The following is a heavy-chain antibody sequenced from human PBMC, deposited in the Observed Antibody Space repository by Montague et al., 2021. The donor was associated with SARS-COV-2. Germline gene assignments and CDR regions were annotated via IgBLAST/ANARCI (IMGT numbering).Heavy chain of an antibody. CDR2: IYYSGST. V-gene: IGHV4-61*01. CDR3: ARDPWRSTIFGVVTRYGMDY. CDR1: GGSVSSGSYY. Sequence: SETLSLTCIVSGGSVSSGSYYWSWIRQPPGKGLEWIGYIYYSGSTNYNPSLKSRVTISVDTSKNQFSLKLSSVTAADTAVYYCARDPWRSTIFGVVTRYGMDYGGQGTTVTVSS. J-gene: IGHJ6*02. D-gene: IGHD3-3*01.